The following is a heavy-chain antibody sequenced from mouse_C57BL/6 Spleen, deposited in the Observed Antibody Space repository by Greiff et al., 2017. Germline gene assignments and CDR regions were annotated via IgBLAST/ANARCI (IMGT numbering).Heavy chain of an antibody. CDR2: IHPNSGST. Sequence: QVHVKQSGAELVKPGASVKLSCKASGYTFTSYWMHWVKQRPGQGLEWIGMIHPNSGSTNYNEKFKSKATLTVDKSSSTAYMQLSSLTSEDSAVYYCARCDYYYGSSPSFDYWGQGTTLTVSS. CDR1: GYTFTSYW. J-gene: IGHJ2*01. CDR3: ARCDYYYGSSPSFDY. V-gene: IGHV1-64*01. D-gene: IGHD1-1*01.